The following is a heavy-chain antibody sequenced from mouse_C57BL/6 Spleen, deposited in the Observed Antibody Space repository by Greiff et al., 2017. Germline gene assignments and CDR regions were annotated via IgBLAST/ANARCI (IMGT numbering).Heavy chain of an antibody. CDR2: INPSSGYT. J-gene: IGHJ2*01. CDR1: GYTFTSYW. CDR3: ARGAFYYYGSSYYFDY. Sequence: QVHVKQSGAELAKPGASVKLSCKASGYTFTSYWMHWVKQRPGQGLEWIGYINPSSGYTKYNQKFKDKATLTADKSSSTAYMQLSSLTYEDSAVYYCARGAFYYYGSSYYFDYWGQGTTLTVSS. D-gene: IGHD1-1*01. V-gene: IGHV1-7*01.